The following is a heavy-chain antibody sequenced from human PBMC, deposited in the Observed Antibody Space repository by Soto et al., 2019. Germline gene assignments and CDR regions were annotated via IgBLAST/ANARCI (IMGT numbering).Heavy chain of an antibody. V-gene: IGHV3-23*01. CDR1: GFTFGTTD. CDR3: MKNSGWFNT. J-gene: IGHJ5*02. CDR2: IDGSGGIT. Sequence: QLLQSGGGLVQPGGSLTLSCAASGFTFGTTDMSWVRQAPGEGLEWVSTIDGSGGITYYADSVKGRFTISRDNSRNTVYLQMNSPRGDDTALYYCMKNSGWFNTWGQGALVTVSS. D-gene: IGHD3-10*01.